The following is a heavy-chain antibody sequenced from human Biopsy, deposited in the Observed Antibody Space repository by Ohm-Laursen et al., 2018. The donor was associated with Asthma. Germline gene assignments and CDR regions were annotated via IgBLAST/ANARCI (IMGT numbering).Heavy chain of an antibody. D-gene: IGHD6-13*01. CDR1: GGSFSGYY. CDR2: INHSGST. Sequence: TLSLTCAVYGGSFSGYYWSWIRQPPGKGLEWIGEINHSGSTNYNPSLKSRVTIPVDTSKNQFSLKLSSVTAADTAVYYCARITNDRIAAAGRYYYYGMDVWGQGTTVTVSS. J-gene: IGHJ6*02. V-gene: IGHV4-34*01. CDR3: ARITNDRIAAAGRYYYYGMDV.